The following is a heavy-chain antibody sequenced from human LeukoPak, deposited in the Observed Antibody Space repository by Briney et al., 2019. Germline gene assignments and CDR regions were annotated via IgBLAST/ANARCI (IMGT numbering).Heavy chain of an antibody. Sequence: GGSLRLSCAGSGWTFSDYFMSWIRQAPGKGLEYVAYISSGGSTIYYADSVKGRFTISRHNAKNSLYLQLNSLRAEDTAVYYCARVPCEAGAGNSSRMDVWGQGTTVTVSS. J-gene: IGHJ6*02. V-gene: IGHV3-11*01. CDR3: ARVPCEAGAGNSSRMDV. CDR2: ISSGGSTI. D-gene: IGHD6-25*01. CDR1: GWTFSDYF.